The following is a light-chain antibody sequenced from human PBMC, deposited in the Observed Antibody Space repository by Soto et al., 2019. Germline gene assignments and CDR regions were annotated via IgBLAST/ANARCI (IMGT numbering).Light chain of an antibody. CDR2: SAS. CDR3: QQYDNWPPYT. Sequence: VLTQSPGPLSFSPGERASLSCRASQNVETFLAWYQQRPGHSPRLLIYSASIRATGIPARFSGSGSGTEFTLTISSLQSEDVAVYYCQQYDNWPPYTFGQGTKVDIK. J-gene: IGKJ2*01. CDR1: QNVETF. V-gene: IGKV3-15*01.